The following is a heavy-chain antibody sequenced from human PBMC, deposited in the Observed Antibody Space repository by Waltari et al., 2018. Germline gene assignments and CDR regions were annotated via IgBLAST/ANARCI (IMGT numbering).Heavy chain of an antibody. Sequence: QLQLQESGPGLVKPSETLSLTCTVSGGSISSSSYYWGWIRQPPGKGLEWIGSIYYSGRTYYNPSLKSRVTISVDTSKNQFSLKLSSVTAEDTAVYYCAKEDSSSFPISWGQGTLVTVSS. CDR2: IYYSGRT. V-gene: IGHV4-39*07. CDR3: AKEDSSSFPIS. J-gene: IGHJ5*02. CDR1: GGSISSSSYY. D-gene: IGHD6-6*01.